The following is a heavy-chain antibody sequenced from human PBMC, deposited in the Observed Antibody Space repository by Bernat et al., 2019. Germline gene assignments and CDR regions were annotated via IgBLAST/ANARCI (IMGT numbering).Heavy chain of an antibody. Sequence: EVQLVESGGGLVQPGGSLRLSCGASGFTFSSYAMSWVRQAPGKGLEWVSCISGGADSTYYADSVKGRFTISRDNSKNTLYLQMNSLRAEDTAVYYCAKVGTYSSGWYLGWYFDLWGRGTLVTVSS. V-gene: IGHV3-23*04. CDR2: ISGGADST. J-gene: IGHJ2*01. CDR3: AKVGTYSSGWYLGWYFDL. D-gene: IGHD6-19*01. CDR1: GFTFSSYA.